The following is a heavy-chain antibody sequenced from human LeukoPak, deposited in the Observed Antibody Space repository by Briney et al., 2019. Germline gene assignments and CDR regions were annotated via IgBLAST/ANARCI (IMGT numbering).Heavy chain of an antibody. CDR3: ARVVAAAGTVI. J-gene: IGHJ4*02. D-gene: IGHD6-13*01. CDR1: GFTFSSNY. CDR2: IYSGGST. V-gene: IGHV3-66*01. Sequence: PGGSLRLSCAASGFTFSSNYMSWVRQAPGQGLEWVSVIYSGGSTYYADSVKGRFTISRDNSKNTLYLQMDSLRAEDTAVYYCARVVAAAGTVIWGQGTLVTVPS.